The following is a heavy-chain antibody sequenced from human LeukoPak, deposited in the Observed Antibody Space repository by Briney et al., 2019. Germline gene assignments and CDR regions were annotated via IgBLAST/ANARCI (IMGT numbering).Heavy chain of an antibody. J-gene: IGHJ4*02. CDR3: TKGELLLSASDF. CDR2: ISVSGAGT. Sequence: GGSLRLSCAASGITFSSYVMSWVRQAPMKGLEWVSGISVSGAGTYYVDSVKGRFTISRDNSKNTLYLQMNSLRAEDTAVYYCTKGELLLSASDFWGQGTLVTVSA. V-gene: IGHV3-23*01. CDR1: GITFSSYV. D-gene: IGHD2-15*01.